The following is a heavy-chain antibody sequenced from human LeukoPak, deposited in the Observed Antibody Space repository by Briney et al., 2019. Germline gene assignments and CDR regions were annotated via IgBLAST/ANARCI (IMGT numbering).Heavy chain of an antibody. CDR3: ARDSATVVIRSNWFAP. J-gene: IGHJ5*02. Sequence: GGTLRLFCAVSGLTFSTYTMNGVPQAPGKGREGVSSITIGSGYIYYADSVKGRLTVSRDNANNSLYLQMNSLRAEDTAVYYCARDSATVVIRSNWFAPWGQGTLVTVSS. CDR1: GLTFSTYT. V-gene: IGHV3-21*01. CDR2: ITIGSGYI. D-gene: IGHD4-23*01.